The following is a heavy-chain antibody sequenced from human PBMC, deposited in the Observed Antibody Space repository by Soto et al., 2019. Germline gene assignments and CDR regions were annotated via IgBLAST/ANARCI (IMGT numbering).Heavy chain of an antibody. Sequence: ASVKVSCKASGYTFTGYYMHWVRQAPGQGLEWMGWINPNSGGTNYAQKFQGRVTMTRDTSISTAYMELSRLRSDDTDVYYCARIKLGYCSGGSCYSGGGYYYYYGMDIWGQGATVTVSS. CDR1: GYTFTGYY. CDR2: INPNSGGT. J-gene: IGHJ6*02. D-gene: IGHD2-15*01. CDR3: ARIKLGYCSGGSCYSGGGYYYYYGMDI. V-gene: IGHV1-2*02.